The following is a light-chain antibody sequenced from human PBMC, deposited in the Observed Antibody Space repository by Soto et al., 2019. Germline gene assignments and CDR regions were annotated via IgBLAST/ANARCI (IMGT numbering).Light chain of an antibody. CDR1: QNIASS. J-gene: IGKJ5*01. Sequence: DIQMTQSPSTLSPSVGDRVTITCRASQNIASSLAWYQQKPGKAPKILIYGGSNVESGVPSRFSGSGSGTHFTLTITILQPGDLATYYCLQYNTFSATFGQGTRLETK. V-gene: IGKV1-5*01. CDR2: GGS. CDR3: LQYNTFSAT.